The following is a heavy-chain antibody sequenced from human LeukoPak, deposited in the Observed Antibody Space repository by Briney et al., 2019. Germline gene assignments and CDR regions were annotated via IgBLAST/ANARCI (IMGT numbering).Heavy chain of an antibody. J-gene: IGHJ3*02. CDR2: IYPGDYAT. Sequence: GESLKISCKGSGYSFTSYWIGWVRQMPGKGLEWMGIIYPGDYATRYSPSFQGQVTISADKSISTAYLQWSSLKASDTDMYYCARPRTPLNDLDAFDIWGQGTMVTVSS. V-gene: IGHV5-51*01. D-gene: IGHD2-8*01. CDR3: ARPRTPLNDLDAFDI. CDR1: GYSFTSYW.